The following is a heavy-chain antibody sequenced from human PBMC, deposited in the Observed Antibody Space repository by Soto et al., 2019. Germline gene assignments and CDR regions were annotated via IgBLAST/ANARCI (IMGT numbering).Heavy chain of an antibody. Sequence: ASVKVSCKASGYTFTSYAMHWVRQAPGQRLEWMGWINAGNGNTKYSQKFQGRVTITRDTSASTAYMELSSLRSEDTAVYYCARDLSTGGANYYYYYGMDVWGQGTKVTVSS. CDR1: GYTFTSYA. V-gene: IGHV1-3*01. CDR3: ARDLSTGGANYYYYYGMDV. J-gene: IGHJ6*02. D-gene: IGHD4-17*01. CDR2: INAGNGNT.